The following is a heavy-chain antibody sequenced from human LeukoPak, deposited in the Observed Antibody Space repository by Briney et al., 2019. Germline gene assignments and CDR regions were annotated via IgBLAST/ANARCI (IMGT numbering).Heavy chain of an antibody. CDR2: INPNSGGT. CDR3: ARAGPGLRKSEYVDY. V-gene: IGHV1-2*02. D-gene: IGHD5-12*01. Sequence: ASVKVSCKASGYTFTVYYMHWVRQAPGQGLEWMGWINPNSGGTNYAQKLQGRVTMTTDTSTSTAYMELRSLRSDDTAVYYCARAGPGLRKSEYVDYWGQGTLVTVSS. CDR1: GYTFTVYY. J-gene: IGHJ4*02.